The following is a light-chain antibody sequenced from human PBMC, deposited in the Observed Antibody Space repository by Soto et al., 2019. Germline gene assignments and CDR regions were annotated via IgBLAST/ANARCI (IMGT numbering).Light chain of an antibody. J-gene: IGLJ3*02. CDR1: RSDVGSYKL. CDR3: CSYAGSSTWV. Sequence: QSALTQPASVSGSPGQSSTISCTGTRSDVGSYKLVSWYQQHPGKAPKLMIYEVSKRPSGVSNRFSGSKSGNTASLTISGLQAEDEADYYCCSYAGSSTWVFGGGSQLTVL. CDR2: EVS. V-gene: IGLV2-23*02.